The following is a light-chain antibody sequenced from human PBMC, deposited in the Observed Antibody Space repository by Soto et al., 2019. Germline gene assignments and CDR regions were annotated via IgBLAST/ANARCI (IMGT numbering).Light chain of an antibody. J-gene: IGKJ4*01. V-gene: IGKV1-9*01. Sequence: DIQLTQSPSFLSASVGDRVTITCRASQGISSYFAWYQQKPGKAPKLLLYAVSTLQSGVPSRFSGSASGTEFTLTISSLQPEDFATYYCQQLNSYRLTFGGGTKVESK. CDR3: QQLNSYRLT. CDR1: QGISSY. CDR2: AVS.